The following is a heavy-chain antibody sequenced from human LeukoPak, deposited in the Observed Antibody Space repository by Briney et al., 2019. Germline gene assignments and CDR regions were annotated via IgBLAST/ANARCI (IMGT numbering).Heavy chain of an antibody. Sequence: PGRSLRLSCAAYGFTFSSYAMHWVRQAPGKGLEWVAVISYDGSNKYYADSVKGRFTISRDNSKNTLYLQMNSLRAEDTAVYYCARDKTANTMIVVVKTPYGMDVWGQGTTVTVSS. CDR1: GFTFSSYA. CDR3: ARDKTANTMIVVVKTPYGMDV. J-gene: IGHJ6*02. V-gene: IGHV3-30-3*01. D-gene: IGHD3-22*01. CDR2: ISYDGSNK.